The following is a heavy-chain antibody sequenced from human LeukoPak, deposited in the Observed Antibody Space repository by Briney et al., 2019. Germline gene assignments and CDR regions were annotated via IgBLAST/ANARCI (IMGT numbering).Heavy chain of an antibody. D-gene: IGHD3-10*02. CDR1: GFTVSSNY. CDR3: ARITMSRFDP. J-gene: IGHJ5*02. CDR2: ISNGGAT. V-gene: IGHV3-66*01. Sequence: GGSLRLSCAVSGFTVSSNYMNWVRQAPGKGLEWVSVISNGGATYYAGSVKGRFIISRDNSKNTLYLQMNSLRAEDTAVYYCARITMSRFDPWGQGTLVTVS.